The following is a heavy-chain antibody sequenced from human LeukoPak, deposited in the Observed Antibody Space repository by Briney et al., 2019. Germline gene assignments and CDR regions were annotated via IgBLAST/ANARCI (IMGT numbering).Heavy chain of an antibody. V-gene: IGHV1-2*04. CDR3: ARGLGSWRSGSYPDY. Sequence: GASVKVSCKASGYTFTGYYMHWVRQAPGQGLEWMGWINPNSGGTNYAQKFQGWVTMTRDTSISTAYMELSRLRSDDTAVYYCARGLGSWRSGSYPDYWGQGTLVTVSS. CDR1: GYTFTGYY. J-gene: IGHJ4*02. D-gene: IGHD1-26*01. CDR2: INPNSGGT.